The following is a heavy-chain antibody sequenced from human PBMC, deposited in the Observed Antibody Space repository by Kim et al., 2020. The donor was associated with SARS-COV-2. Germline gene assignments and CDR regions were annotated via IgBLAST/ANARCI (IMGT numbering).Heavy chain of an antibody. CDR3: ARETLLVTKDALDI. J-gene: IGHJ3*02. Sequence: GGSLRLSCAASAFTVSTNYMHWVRQAPGKGLEWVAVLYSSGSRYFADSVEGRFTISRDDSKNTVYLHMNSLRAEDTAVYYCARETLLVTKDALDIWGQGTMVTVSS. D-gene: IGHD1-26*01. CDR1: AFTVSTNY. V-gene: IGHV3-66*01. CDR2: LYSSGSR.